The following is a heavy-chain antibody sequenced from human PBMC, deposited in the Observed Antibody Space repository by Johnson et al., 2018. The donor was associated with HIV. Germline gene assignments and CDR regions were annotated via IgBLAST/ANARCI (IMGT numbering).Heavy chain of an antibody. CDR1: GFTFNTYG. CDR2: ISYDGSNK. CDR3: AKERGKRWLHPRDAFDI. Sequence: QVQVVESGGGVVQPGRSLRLSCAASGFTFNTYGMHWVRQAPGKGLEWVAVISYDGSNKYYADSVKGRFTISRDNSKNALYLRMNSLRAEDMAVYYCAKERGKRWLHPRDAFDIWGQGTMVTVSS. D-gene: IGHD5-24*01. V-gene: IGHV3-30*18. J-gene: IGHJ3*02.